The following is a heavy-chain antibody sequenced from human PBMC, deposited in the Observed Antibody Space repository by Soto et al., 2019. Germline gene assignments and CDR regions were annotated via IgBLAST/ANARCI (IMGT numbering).Heavy chain of an antibody. CDR2: ITYDGSFL. J-gene: IGHJ4*02. CDR3: AKDRVGGTFYTPLGF. V-gene: IGHV3-30*18. D-gene: IGHD1-7*01. Sequence: PGGSLRLSCQASGFNFDNYGMHWVRQAPGKGLEWVAVITYDGSFLYYADSVKGRFTISRDNSKNTLSLHLNTPKPEYTAVYHCAKDRVGGTFYTPLGFWGQGTLVTVSS. CDR1: GFNFDNYG.